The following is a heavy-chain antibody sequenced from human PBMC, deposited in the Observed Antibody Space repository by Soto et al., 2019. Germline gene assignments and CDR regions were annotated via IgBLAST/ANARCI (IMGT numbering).Heavy chain of an antibody. CDR1: GGSVTSDEDY. V-gene: IGHV4-30-4*01. Sequence: QMQLQESGPGLVKPSETLSLTCTVSGGSVTSDEDYWSWIRQSPGKGLEWIGYISNSGSTGYNPSLKTRLSMSVDRSKNQFTLRLTSVTAADTAVYSCATESGSTYGYFDYWGQGTQVTVSS. CDR3: ATESGSTYGYFDY. D-gene: IGHD5-18*01. J-gene: IGHJ4*02. CDR2: ISNSGST.